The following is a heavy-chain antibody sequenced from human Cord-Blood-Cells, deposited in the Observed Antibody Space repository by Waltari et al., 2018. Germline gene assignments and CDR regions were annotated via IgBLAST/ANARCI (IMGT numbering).Heavy chain of an antibody. J-gene: IGHJ4*02. CDR2: IITICGTA. D-gene: IGHD6-6*01. Sequence: QVQLLQSGAEVKKAVSSVKVSCKASWGTFSSYAVSWGGQAAGEGLEWMGGIITICGTANYAQKFKGRVTIAADESTSTAYMELSSLRSEDTAVYYCASFDDSSSFDYWGQGTLVTVSS. V-gene: IGHV1-69*01. CDR3: ASFDDSSSFDY. CDR1: WGTFSSYA.